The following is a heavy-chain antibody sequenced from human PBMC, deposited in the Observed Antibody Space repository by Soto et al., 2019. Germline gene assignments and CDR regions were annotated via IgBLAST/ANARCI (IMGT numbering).Heavy chain of an antibody. CDR3: ARDFRMTIPGSNWFDP. Sequence: SETLSLTCTVSGGSISSGGYYWSWIRPHPGKGLEWIGYIYYSGSTYYNPSLKSRVTISVDTSKNQFSLKLSSVTAADTAVYYCARDFRMTIPGSNWFDPWGQGTLVTVSS. CDR1: GGSISSGGYY. J-gene: IGHJ5*02. D-gene: IGHD2-2*02. V-gene: IGHV4-31*03. CDR2: IYYSGST.